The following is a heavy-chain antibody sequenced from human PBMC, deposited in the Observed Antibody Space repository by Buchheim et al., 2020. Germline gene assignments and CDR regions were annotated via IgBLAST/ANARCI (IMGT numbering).Heavy chain of an antibody. CDR3: ARGVVVAAPLSWFDP. CDR2: IYYSGST. CDR1: GGSISSSNW. J-gene: IGHJ5*02. V-gene: IGHV4-30-4*01. D-gene: IGHD2-15*01. Sequence: QVQLQESGPGLVKPSGTLSLTCAVSGGSISSSNWWSWIRQPPGKGLEWIGYIYYSGSTYYNPSLKSRVTISVDTSKNQFSLKLSSVTAADTAVYYCARGVVVAAPLSWFDPWGQGTL.